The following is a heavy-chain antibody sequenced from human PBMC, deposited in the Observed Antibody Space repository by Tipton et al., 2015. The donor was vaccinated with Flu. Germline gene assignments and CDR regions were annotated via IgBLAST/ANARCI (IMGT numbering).Heavy chain of an antibody. CDR3: ARGGEADGFYYYYGMDV. J-gene: IGHJ6*02. V-gene: IGHV4-4*07. Sequence: TLSLTCTVSGGSISSYYWSWIRQPAGKGLEWIGRIDTSGSTNYNPSLKSRVTMSVDTSKNQFSLKLSSVTAADTAVYYCARGGEADGFYYYYGMDVWGQGTTVTVSS. D-gene: IGHD3-16*01. CDR1: GGSISSYY. CDR2: IDTSGST.